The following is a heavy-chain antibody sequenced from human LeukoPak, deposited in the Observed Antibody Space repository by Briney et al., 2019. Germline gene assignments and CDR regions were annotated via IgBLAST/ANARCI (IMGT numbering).Heavy chain of an antibody. CDR3: AREAGTGERWYFDL. CDR1: GFTFSSYS. Sequence: GGSQRLSCAASGFTFSSYSMNWVRQAPGKGLEWVSSIDTSTTYMTYADSVKGRFTISRDNARNSLYLQMNSLRAEDTAVYYCAREAGTGERWYFDLWGRGTLVTVSS. D-gene: IGHD7-27*01. CDR2: IDTSTTYM. J-gene: IGHJ2*01. V-gene: IGHV3-21*01.